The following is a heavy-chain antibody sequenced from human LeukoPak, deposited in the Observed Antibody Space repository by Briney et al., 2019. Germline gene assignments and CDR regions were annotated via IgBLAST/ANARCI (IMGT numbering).Heavy chain of an antibody. Sequence: PGGSLRLSCAASGFTFSSYGIHWVRQAPGKGLEWVAVISNDGSNKYYADSVKGRFTISRDNSKNTLYLQMNSLRAEDTAVYYCATDRESAFDIWGQGTMVTVSS. V-gene: IGHV3-30*03. CDR3: ATDRESAFDI. J-gene: IGHJ3*02. CDR2: ISNDGSNK. CDR1: GFTFSSYG.